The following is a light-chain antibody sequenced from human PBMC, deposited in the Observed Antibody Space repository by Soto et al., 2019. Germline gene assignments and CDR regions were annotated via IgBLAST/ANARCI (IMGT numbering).Light chain of an antibody. V-gene: IGKV4-1*01. CDR1: HGVLYSSNNKNY. CDR3: QQYYSTPRT. Sequence: DIVMTQSPGSLAVARGDMATIKCNSIHGVLYSSNNKNYLAWYQQKPGQPPKLLIYWASTRESGVPDRFSGSGSGTDFTLTISSLQAEDVAVYYCQQYYSTPRTFGQGTKVDIK. J-gene: IGKJ1*01. CDR2: WAS.